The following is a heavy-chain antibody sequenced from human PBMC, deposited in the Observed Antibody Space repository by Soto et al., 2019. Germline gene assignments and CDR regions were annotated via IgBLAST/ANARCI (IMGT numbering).Heavy chain of an antibody. V-gene: IGHV3-21*01. J-gene: IGHJ4*02. CDR3: AREPKGGVTPIDY. CDR1: GFTFSSYN. CDR2: ISSSSSYI. D-gene: IGHD2-8*02. Sequence: VQLVESGGGLVKPGGSLRLSCAASGFTFSSYNMNWVRQAPGKGLEWVSSISSSSSYIYYADSVKGRFTISRDNAKNSLYLQMNSLRAEDTAVYYCAREPKGGVTPIDYWGQGTLVTVSS.